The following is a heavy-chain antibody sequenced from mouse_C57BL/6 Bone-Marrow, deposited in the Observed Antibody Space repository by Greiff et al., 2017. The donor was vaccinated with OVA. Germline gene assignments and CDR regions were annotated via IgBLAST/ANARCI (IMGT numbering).Heavy chain of an antibody. Sequence: EVMLVESGGDLVKPGGSLKLSCAASGFTFSSYGMSWVRQTPDKRLEWVATISSGGSYTYYPDSVQGRFTISRDNAKNTLYLQMSSLKSEDTAMYYCARQPRYYYAMDYWGQGTSVTVSS. D-gene: IGHD1-1*01. CDR1: GFTFSSYG. V-gene: IGHV5-6*02. CDR3: ARQPRYYYAMDY. CDR2: ISSGGSYT. J-gene: IGHJ4*01.